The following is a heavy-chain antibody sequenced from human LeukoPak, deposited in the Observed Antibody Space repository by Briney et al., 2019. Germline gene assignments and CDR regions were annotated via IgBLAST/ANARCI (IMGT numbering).Heavy chain of an antibody. Sequence: PGGSLRLSCAASGFTFSSYGMHWVREAPGKGLEWVAIVWYDGSKKYYADSVKGRFTISRDNSTNTLYLQMNSLRAEDTAVYYCARVYCSGNSCYGPFDYWGQGVLVTVSS. CDR3: ARVYCSGNSCYGPFDY. D-gene: IGHD2-15*01. CDR1: GFTFSSYG. V-gene: IGHV3-33*01. CDR2: VWYDGSKK. J-gene: IGHJ4*02.